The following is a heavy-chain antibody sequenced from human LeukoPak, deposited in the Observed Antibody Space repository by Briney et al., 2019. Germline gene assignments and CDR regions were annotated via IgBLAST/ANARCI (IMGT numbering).Heavy chain of an antibody. J-gene: IGHJ4*02. Sequence: GGSLRLSCAASGFTFSSYWMSWVRQAPGKGLEWVANIKQDGSEKYYVDSVKGRFTISRDNAKNSLYLQMNSLRAEDTTVYYCARELAGHYYDSSGYLADGDYWGQGTLVTVSS. CDR1: GFTFSSYW. D-gene: IGHD3-22*01. V-gene: IGHV3-7*01. CDR3: ARELAGHYYDSSGYLADGDY. CDR2: IKQDGSEK.